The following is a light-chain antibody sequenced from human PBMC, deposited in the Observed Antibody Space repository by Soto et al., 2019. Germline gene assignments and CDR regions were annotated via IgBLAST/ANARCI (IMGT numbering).Light chain of an antibody. CDR2: GAS. J-gene: IGKJ5*01. V-gene: IGKV3-15*01. CDR3: QKYNNWPPVT. Sequence: ETVMTQSPAPLSLSPGERATLSCRASQSVSSNVAWYQQKPGQAPRLLIYGASTRATGIPDRFSGSGSGTEFTLTISSLQSEDFAVYYCQKYNNWPPVTFGQGTRLEIK. CDR1: QSVSSN.